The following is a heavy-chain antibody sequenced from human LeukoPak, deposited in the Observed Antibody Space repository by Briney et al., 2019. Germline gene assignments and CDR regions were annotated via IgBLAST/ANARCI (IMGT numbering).Heavy chain of an antibody. J-gene: IGHJ4*02. CDR2: IYHSGST. CDR1: GYSISGGYY. Sequence: PSETLSLTCAVSGYSISGGYYWGWIRQPPGKGLEWIGSIYHSGSTYYNPSLKSRVTISVDTSKNQFSLKLSSVTAADTAVYYCARDRDGSGSYYQPLFDYWGQGTLVTVSS. D-gene: IGHD3-10*01. CDR3: ARDRDGSGSYYQPLFDY. V-gene: IGHV4-38-2*02.